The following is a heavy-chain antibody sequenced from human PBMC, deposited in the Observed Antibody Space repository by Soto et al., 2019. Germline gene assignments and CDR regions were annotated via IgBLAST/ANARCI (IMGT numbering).Heavy chain of an antibody. CDR2: LNPNGGAT. D-gene: IGHD2-21*01. CDR1: GYTFGHYY. CDR3: ARFNVVRMVSAGLDF. Sequence: ASVKVSCKTSGYTFGHYYIHWERQAPGQGLEWLGWLNPNGGATNYAQKIQGRVTMTHDASISTVHMELSSLTPYDTAVYYCARFNVVRMVSAGLDFWGLGTLVTVSS. V-gene: IGHV1-2*02. J-gene: IGHJ4*02.